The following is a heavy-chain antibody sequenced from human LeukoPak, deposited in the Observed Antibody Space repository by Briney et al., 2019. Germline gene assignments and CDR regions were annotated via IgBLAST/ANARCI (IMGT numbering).Heavy chain of an antibody. Sequence: SETLSLTCSVHGGSISSTYWSWIRQPPGKGLEWIGNIYHSGRPNYNPSLNGRVTISIDTSKNQFSLKLTSVTAADTAVYFCARRGRSSSWYGDAFDIWGQGTVVAVSS. CDR2: IYHSGRP. CDR3: ARRGRSSSWYGDAFDI. D-gene: IGHD6-13*01. CDR1: GGSISSTY. V-gene: IGHV4-59*08. J-gene: IGHJ3*02.